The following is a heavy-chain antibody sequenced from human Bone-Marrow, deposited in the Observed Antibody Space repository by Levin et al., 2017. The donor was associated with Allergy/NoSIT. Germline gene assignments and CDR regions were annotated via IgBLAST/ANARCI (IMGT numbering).Heavy chain of an antibody. D-gene: IGHD4-17*01. Sequence: GESLKISCTASGFTFSSYEMNWVRQAPGKGLEWISYFGSSGTTKYYADSVKGRFTISRDNAKNSLYLQMNSPGSEHTGVYYCARRGLGDYYYDYWGQGTLVTVSS. J-gene: IGHJ4*02. V-gene: IGHV3-48*03. CDR3: ARRGLGDYYYDY. CDR1: GFTFSSYE. CDR2: FGSSGTTK.